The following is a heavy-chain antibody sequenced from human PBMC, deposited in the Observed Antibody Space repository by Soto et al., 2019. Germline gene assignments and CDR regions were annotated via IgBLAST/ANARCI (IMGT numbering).Heavy chain of an antibody. CDR1: GGSISSYY. CDR3: ARGKSSRYGMDV. V-gene: IGHV4-34*01. Sequence: SETLSLTCTVSGGSISSYYWGWIRQPPGKGLEWIGEINHSGSTNYNPSLKSRVTISVDTSKNQFSLKLSSVTAADTAVYYCARGKSSRYGMDVWGQGTTVTVSS. CDR2: INHSGST. J-gene: IGHJ6*02.